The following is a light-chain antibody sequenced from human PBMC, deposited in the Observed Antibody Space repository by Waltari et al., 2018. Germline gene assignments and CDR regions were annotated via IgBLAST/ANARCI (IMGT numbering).Light chain of an antibody. CDR1: QGIDNY. CDR2: EAP. Sequence: IQLTQSPSSLSASVGDRVTITCRASQGIDNYLGCYQQKPGKAPKLLFYEAPNLQSGVPSRFSGSGSGTDFTLIISSLQPADFATYYCQQLNTYPLTFGGGTKVDIK. CDR3: QQLNTYPLT. J-gene: IGKJ4*01. V-gene: IGKV1-9*01.